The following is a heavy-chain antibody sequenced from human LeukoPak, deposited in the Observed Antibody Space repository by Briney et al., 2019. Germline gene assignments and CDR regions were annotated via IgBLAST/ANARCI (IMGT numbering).Heavy chain of an antibody. CDR3: ARPGRKNYYYHMDV. CDR1: GASISISSYY. Sequence: SETLSLTCTVSGASISISSYYWGWIRQPPGKGLEWIGSISYSGSAYYNPSLKSRVTISVDTSKNQFSLKLSSVTAADTAVYYCARPGRKNYYYHMDVWGTGTTVTVSS. CDR2: ISYSGSA. V-gene: IGHV4-39*01. D-gene: IGHD1-14*01. J-gene: IGHJ6*03.